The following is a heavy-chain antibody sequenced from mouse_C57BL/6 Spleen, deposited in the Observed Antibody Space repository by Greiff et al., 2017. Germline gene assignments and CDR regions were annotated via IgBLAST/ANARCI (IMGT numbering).Heavy chain of an antibody. CDR2: ISNGGGST. D-gene: IGHD1-1*01. J-gene: IGHJ3*01. V-gene: IGHV5-12*01. CDR1: GFTFSDYY. CDR3: ARHEGDYGSTFAY. Sequence: EVKLMESGGGLVQPGGSLKLSCAASGFTFSDYYMYWVRQTPEKRLEWVAYISNGGGSTYYPDTVKGRFTISRDNAKNTLYLQMSRLKSEDTAMYYCARHEGDYGSTFAYWGQGTLVTVSA.